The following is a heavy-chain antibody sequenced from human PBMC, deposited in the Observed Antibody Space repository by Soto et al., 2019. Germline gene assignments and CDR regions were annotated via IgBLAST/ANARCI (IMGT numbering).Heavy chain of an antibody. J-gene: IGHJ4*02. Sequence: GGSLRLSCGASGFTFSNYYMIWIRQAPGKGLEWVSYISSTGGTIYYADSVKGRFTVSRDNAQNSLSLKLNSLRVEDTAVYYCARSYSSGWEFDYWGQGTQVTVSS. CDR3: ARSYSSGWEFDY. CDR1: GFTFSNYY. D-gene: IGHD6-19*01. V-gene: IGHV3-11*01. CDR2: ISSTGGTI.